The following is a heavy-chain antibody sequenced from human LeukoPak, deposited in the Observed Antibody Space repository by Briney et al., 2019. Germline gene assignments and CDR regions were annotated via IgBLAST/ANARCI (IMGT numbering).Heavy chain of an antibody. Sequence: ASVKVSCKASGYTFTGYYMHWVRQAPGQGLEWMGWINPNSGGTNYTQKFQGRVTMTRDTSISTAYMELSRLRSDDTAVYYCAILYXXXXXXGDYVAHDYWGQGTXV. J-gene: IGHJ4*02. V-gene: IGHV1-2*02. CDR1: GYTFTGYY. CDR3: AILYXXXXXXGDYVAHDY. CDR2: INPNSGGT. D-gene: IGHD4-17*01.